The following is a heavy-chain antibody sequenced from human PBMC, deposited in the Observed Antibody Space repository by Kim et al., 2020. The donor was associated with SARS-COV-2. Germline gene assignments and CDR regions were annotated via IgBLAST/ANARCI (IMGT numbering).Heavy chain of an antibody. Sequence: SETLSLTCTVSGGSISSGGYYWSWIRQHPGKGLEWIGYIYYSGSTYYNPSLKSRVTISVDTSKNQFSLKLSSVTAADTAVYYCARVAPPRLERGYSGYDSSCFDYWGQGTLVTVSS. J-gene: IGHJ4*02. CDR1: GGSISSGGYY. V-gene: IGHV4-31*03. CDR3: ARVAPPRLERGYSGYDSSCFDY. CDR2: IYYSGST. D-gene: IGHD5-12*01.